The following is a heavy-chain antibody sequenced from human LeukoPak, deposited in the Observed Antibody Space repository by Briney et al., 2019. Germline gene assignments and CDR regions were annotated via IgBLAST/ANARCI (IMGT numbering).Heavy chain of an antibody. CDR2: MNPNSGNT. V-gene: IGHV1-8*03. CDR3: ARALNYDFWSGYGYGMDV. Sequence: ASVKVSCKASGYTFTSYDINWVRQATGQGLEWMGWMNPNSGNTGYAQKFQGRVTITRNTSISTAYMELSSLRSEDTAVYYCARALNYDFWSGYGYGMDVWGKGTTVTVSS. D-gene: IGHD3-3*01. CDR1: GYTFTSYD. J-gene: IGHJ6*04.